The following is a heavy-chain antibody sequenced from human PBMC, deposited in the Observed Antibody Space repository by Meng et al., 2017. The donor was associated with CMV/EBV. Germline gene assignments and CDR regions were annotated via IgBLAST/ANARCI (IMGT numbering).Heavy chain of an antibody. CDR3: TYNLDLDY. Sequence: GESLKISCAASGFTFDDYAMHWVRQAPGKGLEWVSLISWDGGSTYYADSVKGRFTISRDNSKNSLYLQMNSLRAEDTAVYYCTYNLDLDYWGQGTLVTVSS. CDR1: GFTFDDYA. D-gene: IGHD1-14*01. CDR2: ISWDGGST. J-gene: IGHJ4*02. V-gene: IGHV3-43D*03.